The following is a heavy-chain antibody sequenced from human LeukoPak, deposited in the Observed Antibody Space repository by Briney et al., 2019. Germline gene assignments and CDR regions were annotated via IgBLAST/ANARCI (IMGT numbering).Heavy chain of an antibody. CDR1: SGSFSGYY. V-gene: IGHV4-34*01. J-gene: IGHJ3*02. Sequence: SETLSLTCAVYSGSFSGYYWSWIRQPPGKGLEWIGKINHSGSTNYNPSLTSRVTISVDTSKNQFSLKLSSVTAADTAVYYCARRVRGTLGGAFDIWGQGTMVTVSS. D-gene: IGHD3-10*01. CDR3: ARRVRGTLGGAFDI. CDR2: INHSGST.